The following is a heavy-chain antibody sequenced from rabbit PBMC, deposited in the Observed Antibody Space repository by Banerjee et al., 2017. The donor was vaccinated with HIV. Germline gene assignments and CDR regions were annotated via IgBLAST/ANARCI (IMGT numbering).Heavy chain of an antibody. CDR3: ARGTASTDYSWNL. Sequence: QEQLEESGGDLVKPEGSLTLTCTASGFSFSTSYWMCWVRQAPGKGLEWIACIYGGSSGSTYYASWAKGRFTISKTSSTTVTLQMTSLTAADTATYFCARGTASTDYSWNLWGPGTLVTVS. D-gene: IGHD7-1*01. J-gene: IGHJ4*01. CDR2: IYGGSSGST. V-gene: IGHV1S45*01. CDR1: GFSFSTSYW.